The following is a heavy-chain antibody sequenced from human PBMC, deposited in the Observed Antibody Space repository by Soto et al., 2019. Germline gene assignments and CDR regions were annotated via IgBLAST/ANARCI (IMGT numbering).Heavy chain of an antibody. V-gene: IGHV4-59*01. CDR1: GGSISSYY. CDR2: IYYSGST. D-gene: IGHD5-12*01. CDR3: ARGPSLREYSGYEPGFDY. Sequence: SETLSLTCTVSGGSISSYYWSWIRQPPGKGLEWIGYIYYSGSTNYNPSLKSRVTISVDTSKNKFSLKLSSVTAADTAVYYCARGPSLREYSGYEPGFDYWGQGTLVTVSS. J-gene: IGHJ4*02.